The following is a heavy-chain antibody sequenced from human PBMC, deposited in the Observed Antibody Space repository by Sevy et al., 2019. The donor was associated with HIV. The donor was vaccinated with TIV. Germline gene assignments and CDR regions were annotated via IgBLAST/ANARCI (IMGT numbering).Heavy chain of an antibody. CDR3: ARAGPLGDLDHFDR. Sequence: GGSLRLSCATSEFTFSRYWMTWVRQAPGKGLEWVVYINQDGSQKSYVDSVKGRFTISRDNSKNSLFLQMNSLRAEDTGVYYCARAGPLGDLDHFDRWGQGTLVTVSS. J-gene: IGHJ4*02. CDR2: INQDGSQK. D-gene: IGHD2-21*01. CDR1: EFTFSRYW. V-gene: IGHV3-7*03.